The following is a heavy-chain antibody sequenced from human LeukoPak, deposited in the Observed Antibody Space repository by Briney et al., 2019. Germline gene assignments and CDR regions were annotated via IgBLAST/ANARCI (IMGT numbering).Heavy chain of an antibody. CDR1: GGTFSSYA. V-gene: IGHV1-69*05. D-gene: IGHD3-22*01. Sequence: GSSVKVSCKASGGTFSSYAISWVRQAPGQGLEWMGRIIHIFGTANYAQKFQGSVTITTDESTSTAYMELSSLRSEDTAVYYCASSTVYYYDSSGYYWFDPWGQGTLVTVSS. J-gene: IGHJ5*02. CDR3: ASSTVYYYDSSGYYWFDP. CDR2: IIHIFGTA.